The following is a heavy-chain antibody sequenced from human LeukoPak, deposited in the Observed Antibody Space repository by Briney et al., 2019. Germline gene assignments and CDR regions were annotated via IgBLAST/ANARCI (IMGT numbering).Heavy chain of an antibody. CDR2: IYYSGST. J-gene: IGHJ4*02. CDR3: ARQMAGWLQLQRRTIPYYFDY. CDR1: GGSISSYY. D-gene: IGHD5-24*01. V-gene: IGHV4-39*01. Sequence: SETLSLTCTVSGGSISSYYWGWIRQPPGKGLEWIGSIYYSGSTYYNPSLKSRVTISVDTSKNQFSLKLSSVTAADTAVYYCARQMAGWLQLQRRTIPYYFDYWGQGTLVTVSS.